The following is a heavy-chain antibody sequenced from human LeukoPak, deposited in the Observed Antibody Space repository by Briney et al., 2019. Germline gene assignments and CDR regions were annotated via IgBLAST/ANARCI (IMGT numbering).Heavy chain of an antibody. CDR2: IIPILGIA. CDR3: ARERYYYDSSGYYYFDY. Sequence: ASVKVSCKASGGTFSSYAISWVRQAPGQGLEWMGRIIPILGIANYAQKFQGRVTITADKSTSTAYMELSSLRSEDTAVYYCARERYYYDSSGYYYFDYWGQGTLVTVSS. CDR1: GGTFSSYA. D-gene: IGHD3-22*01. J-gene: IGHJ4*02. V-gene: IGHV1-69*04.